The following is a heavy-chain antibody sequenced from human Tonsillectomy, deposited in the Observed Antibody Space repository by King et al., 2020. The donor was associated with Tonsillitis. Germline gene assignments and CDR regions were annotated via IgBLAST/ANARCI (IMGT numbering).Heavy chain of an antibody. J-gene: IGHJ4*02. CDR3: AKDGWTSQQYWGNYFDY. CDR2: IRYDGSNE. D-gene: IGHD3-16*01. Sequence: VQLVESGGGVVQPGGSLRLSCAASGFTFISYGMHWVRQAPGKGLEWVAFIRYDGSNEYYADSVKGRFTISRDNSKNTLYLQMNSLRAEDTAVYYCAKDGWTSQQYWGNYFDYWGQGTLVTGSS. CDR1: GFTFISYG. V-gene: IGHV3-30*02.